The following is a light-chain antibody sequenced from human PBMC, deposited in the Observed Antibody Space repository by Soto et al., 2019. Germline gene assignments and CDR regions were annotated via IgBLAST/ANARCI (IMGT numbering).Light chain of an antibody. Sequence: EIVLTQSPGTLSLSPGDRATLSCRASQSVPSNYVAWYQQKSGQAPRPLMFGASIRAAGVPDRFSGSGSGTDFTLTMSRLEPEDFAVYHCQQYGSSTTFGQGTKVEI. CDR1: QSVPSNY. CDR3: QQYGSSTT. V-gene: IGKV3-20*01. CDR2: GAS. J-gene: IGKJ1*01.